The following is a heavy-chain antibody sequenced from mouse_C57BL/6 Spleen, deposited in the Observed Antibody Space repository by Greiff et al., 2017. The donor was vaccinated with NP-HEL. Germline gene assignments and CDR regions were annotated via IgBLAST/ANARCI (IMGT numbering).Heavy chain of an antibody. Sequence: VQLQHSGAELVKPGASVKLSCKASGYTFTEYTIHWVKQRSGQGLEWIGWFYPGSGSIKYNEKFKDKATLTADKSSSTVYMELSRLTSEDSAVYFCARHEEDYGSSYGWYFDVWGTGTTVTVSS. CDR2: FYPGSGSI. J-gene: IGHJ1*03. D-gene: IGHD1-1*01. CDR3: ARHEEDYGSSYGWYFDV. CDR1: GYTFTEYT. V-gene: IGHV1-62-2*01.